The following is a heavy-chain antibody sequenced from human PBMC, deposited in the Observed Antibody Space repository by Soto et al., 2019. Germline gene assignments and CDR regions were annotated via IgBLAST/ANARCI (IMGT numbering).Heavy chain of an antibody. J-gene: IGHJ4*02. CDR1: GFSLSSHV. CDR2: ISGSGGGT. D-gene: IGHD2-15*01. V-gene: IGHV3-23*01. CDR3: VKGWWVY. Sequence: PGGSLRLSCAASGFSLSSHVMSWVRQAPGKGLEWVSSISGSGGGTYYADSVKGRVIISRDNCKNTLDLQMNSLRVEHTAVYYCVKGWWVYLGQGTLVTVSS.